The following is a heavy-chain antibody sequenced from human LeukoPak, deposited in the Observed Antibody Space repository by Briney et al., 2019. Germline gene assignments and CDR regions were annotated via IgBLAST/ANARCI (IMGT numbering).Heavy chain of an antibody. CDR2: INHSGST. D-gene: IGHD3-22*01. Sequence: SETLSLTCAVYGGSFSGYYWSWIRQPPGKGLEWIGEINHSGSTNYNPSLKSRVTISVDTSKNQFSLKLGSVTAADTAVYYCASSYYDSSGYYPGYWGQGTLVTVSS. J-gene: IGHJ4*02. CDR3: ASSYYDSSGYYPGY. V-gene: IGHV4-34*01. CDR1: GGSFSGYY.